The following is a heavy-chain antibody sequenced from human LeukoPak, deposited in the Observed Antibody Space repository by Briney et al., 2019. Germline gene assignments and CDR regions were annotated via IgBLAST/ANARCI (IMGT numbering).Heavy chain of an antibody. D-gene: IGHD3-22*01. CDR2: IYYSGST. V-gene: IGHV4-39*01. CDR1: GGSISSSSYY. CDR3: ARADPQYYYDSSGWKN. J-gene: IGHJ4*02. Sequence: PSETLSLTCTVSGGSISSSSYYWGWIRQPPGTGLEWIGSIYYSGSTYYNPSLKSRVTISVDTSKNQFSLKLSSVTAADTAVYYCARADPQYYYDSSGWKNWGQGTLVTVSS.